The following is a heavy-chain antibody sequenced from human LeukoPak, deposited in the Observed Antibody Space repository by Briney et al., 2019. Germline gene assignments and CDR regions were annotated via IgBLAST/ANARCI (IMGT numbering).Heavy chain of an antibody. J-gene: IGHJ4*02. D-gene: IGHD5-18*01. CDR1: GFTVSSNY. CDR2: IYSGGST. V-gene: IGHV3-53*01. Sequence: PGGSLRLSCAACGFTVSSNYMSWVRQAPGKGLEWVSVIYSGGSTYYADSVKGRFTISRDNSKNTLYLQMNSLRAEDTAVYYCARALYSSGYFDYWGQGTLVTVSS. CDR3: ARALYSSGYFDY.